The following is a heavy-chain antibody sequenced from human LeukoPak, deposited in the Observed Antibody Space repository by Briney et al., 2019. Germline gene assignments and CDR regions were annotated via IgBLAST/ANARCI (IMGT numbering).Heavy chain of an antibody. Sequence: GGSLRLSCAASGFIFNNYGMHWVCQAPGKGLEWVAVISYDGSSKNYADSVKGRFTISRDSSKNTVYLQMNSLRVEDTAVYYCAKDWALYCGGDCYFNYWGQGTLVTVSS. V-gene: IGHV3-30*18. J-gene: IGHJ4*02. CDR2: ISYDGSSK. CDR3: AKDWALYCGGDCYFNY. CDR1: GFIFNNYG. D-gene: IGHD2-21*02.